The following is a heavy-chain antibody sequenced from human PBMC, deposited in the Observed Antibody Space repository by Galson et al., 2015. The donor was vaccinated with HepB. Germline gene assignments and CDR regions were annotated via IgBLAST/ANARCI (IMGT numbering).Heavy chain of an antibody. Sequence: SLRLSCAASGFRFGDDGISWFRQAPGKGLEWVGFIRSNAFGGTTEYAAYVKDRFTISRDDSRSIAYLQMSSLKAEDTAIYYCTRGSAATAPTWWGQGTLVTVSS. CDR1: GFRFGDDG. CDR3: TRGSAATAPTW. D-gene: IGHD6-13*01. CDR2: IRSNAFGGTT. V-gene: IGHV3-49*03. J-gene: IGHJ4*02.